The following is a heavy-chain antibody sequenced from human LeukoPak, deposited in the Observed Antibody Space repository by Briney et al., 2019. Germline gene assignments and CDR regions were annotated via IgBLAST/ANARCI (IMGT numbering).Heavy chain of an antibody. CDR1: GFTFRTYW. D-gene: IGHD6-13*01. V-gene: IGHV3-7*01. J-gene: IGHJ4*02. CDR3: ARDGTAAGLYFDL. CDR2: IKPDGSEK. Sequence: PGGSLRLSCAASGFTFRTYWMSWVRQTPGKGLEWVAKIKPDGSEKSYLDSVKGRFTISRDNAKTSVYLQMNSLRVEDTALYYCARDGTAAGLYFDLWGQGTLVTVSS.